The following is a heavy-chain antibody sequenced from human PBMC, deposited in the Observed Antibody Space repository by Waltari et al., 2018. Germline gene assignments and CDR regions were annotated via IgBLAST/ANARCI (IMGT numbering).Heavy chain of an antibody. CDR1: GGSISSSSYY. CDR2: IYYSGST. J-gene: IGHJ3*02. CDR3: ARENHYDFWKEPTTAFDI. Sequence: QLQLQESGPGLVKPSETLSLTCTVSGGSISSSSYYWGWIRQPPGKGLEWIGSIYYSGSTYYNPSLKSRVTISVDTSKNQFSLKLSSVTAADTAVYYCARENHYDFWKEPTTAFDIWGQGTMVTVSS. D-gene: IGHD3-3*01. V-gene: IGHV4-39*07.